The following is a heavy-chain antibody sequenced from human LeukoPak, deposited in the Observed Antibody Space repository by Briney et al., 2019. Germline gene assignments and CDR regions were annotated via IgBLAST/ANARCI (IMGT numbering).Heavy chain of an antibody. D-gene: IGHD3-16*02. CDR1: GYTFTGYY. CDR3: TREGVYSPDPSSYHRYAFDI. V-gene: IGHV1-69*04. J-gene: IGHJ3*02. CDR2: IIPILDVA. Sequence: ASVKVSCKASGYTFTGYYMHWVRQAPGQGLEWMGRIIPILDVANFAQKFQGRVTITADKSTNTAHMELSGLRSEDTAVYYCTREGVYSPDPSSYHRYAFDIWGQGTVVTVSS.